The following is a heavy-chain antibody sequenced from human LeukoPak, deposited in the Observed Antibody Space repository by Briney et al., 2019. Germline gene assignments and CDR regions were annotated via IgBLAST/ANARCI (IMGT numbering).Heavy chain of an antibody. J-gene: IGHJ4*02. Sequence: GGSLRLSCAASGFTVGNNYMNWVRQAPGKGLEWVSLIFSHGETSYADSVKGRFAISRDNSKNTLYLQMNGLRVEDTAVYYCARDPPAVSINTYAWGQGTLVTVSS. CDR2: IFSHGET. V-gene: IGHV3-66*01. D-gene: IGHD2-8*01. CDR3: ARDPPAVSINTYA. CDR1: GFTVGNNY.